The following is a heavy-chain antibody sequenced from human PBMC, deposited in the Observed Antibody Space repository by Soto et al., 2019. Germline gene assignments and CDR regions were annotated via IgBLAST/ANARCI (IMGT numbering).Heavy chain of an antibody. V-gene: IGHV3-30*18. D-gene: IGHD2-21*02. CDR2: ISYDDSNK. CDR1: GFVFRNYA. J-gene: IGHJ4*02. CDR3: AKADTGDCGRDCSSGYFDY. Sequence: QVQLVESGGGVVQPGRSLRLSWVDSGFVFRNYAMHWVRQAPGKGLEWVASISYDDSNKNYGDSVRGRFTISRDNSKNTLYLQTNTLRDDDTAIYYCAKADTGDCGRDCSSGYFDYWGQGVLVTVSS.